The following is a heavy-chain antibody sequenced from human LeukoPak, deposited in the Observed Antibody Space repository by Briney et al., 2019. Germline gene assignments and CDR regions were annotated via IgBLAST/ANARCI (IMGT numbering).Heavy chain of an antibody. V-gene: IGHV3-48*03. CDR2: ISSSGSTI. Sequence: GGSLRLSCAASGFTFSSYEMNWVRQAPGKGLEWVSYISSSGSTIYYADSVKGRFTISRDNAKNSLYLQMNSLRAEDTAVYCCARGSGLLFNYWGQGTLVTVSS. D-gene: IGHD2-15*01. J-gene: IGHJ4*02. CDR3: ARGSGLLFNY. CDR1: GFTFSSYE.